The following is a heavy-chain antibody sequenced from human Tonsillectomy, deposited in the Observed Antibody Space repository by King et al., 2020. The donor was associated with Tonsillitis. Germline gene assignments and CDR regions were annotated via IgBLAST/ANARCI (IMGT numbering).Heavy chain of an antibody. V-gene: IGHV3-30*18. CDR1: GFTFSSYG. Sequence: VQLVESGGGVVQPGRSLRLSCAASGFTFSSYGMHWVRQAPGKGLEWVAVISYDGSNKYYADSVKGRFTIARDNYKNTLYLQMNSLRAEDTDVYYCAKVFGWAMVPSCDAFDIWGQGTMVTVSS. CDR2: ISYDGSNK. CDR3: AKVFGWAMVPSCDAFDI. J-gene: IGHJ3*02. D-gene: IGHD5-18*01.